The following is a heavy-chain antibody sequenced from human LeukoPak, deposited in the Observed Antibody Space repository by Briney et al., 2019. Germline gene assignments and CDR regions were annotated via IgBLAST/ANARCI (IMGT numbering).Heavy chain of an antibody. CDR1: GFTFSDYY. CDR3: ARGSPPGD. Sequence: GGSLRRSCAASGFTFSDYYMTWIRRAPGKGLEWVSYISSSSGFTKYADSVRGRFTISRDNAKNSLYLQMNTLRVDDTAVYYCARGSPPGDWGQGTLVTVSS. V-gene: IGHV3-11*05. J-gene: IGHJ4*02. D-gene: IGHD3-16*01. CDR2: ISSSSGFT.